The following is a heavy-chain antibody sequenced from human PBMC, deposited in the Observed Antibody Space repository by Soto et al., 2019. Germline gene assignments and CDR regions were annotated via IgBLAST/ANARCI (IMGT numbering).Heavy chain of an antibody. D-gene: IGHD6-19*01. V-gene: IGHV1-8*01. Sequence: ASVKVSCKASGDTFSDYDINWVRQAPGQGLEWMGWIHLESRKTSFAQKFQGRLTMTGDTSIDTAYMDLTSLTSEDTAVYYCAITPGWFAGMAVLGKGNTVSVSS. CDR3: AITPGWFAGMAV. CDR2: IHLESRKT. J-gene: IGHJ6*04. CDR1: GDTFSDYD.